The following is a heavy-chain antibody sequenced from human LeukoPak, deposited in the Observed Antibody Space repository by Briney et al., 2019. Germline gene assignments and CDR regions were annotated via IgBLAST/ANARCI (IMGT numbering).Heavy chain of an antibody. D-gene: IGHD4-17*01. CDR3: ARGSTAYNWFDP. V-gene: IGHV4-34*01. CDR1: GGSFSGYY. CDR2: INHSGST. J-gene: IGHJ5*02. Sequence: SETLSLTCAVYGGSFSGYYWSWIRQPPGKGLEWIGEINHSGSTNYNPSLKSRVTISVDTSKNQFSLKLCSVTAADTAVYYCARGSTAYNWFDPWGQGTLVTVSS.